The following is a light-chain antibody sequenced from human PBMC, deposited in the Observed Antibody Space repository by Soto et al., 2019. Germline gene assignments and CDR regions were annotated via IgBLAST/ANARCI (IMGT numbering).Light chain of an antibody. J-gene: IGKJ4*01. CDR3: HQYGSSPPT. CDR2: GTT. Sequence: EIVLTQSPGTVSLSPGETASLSCRASQTVSGSYLAWYQQKPGQAPRLLIYGTTSRATGVPDRFSGGGSGTAFTLTFSGLEPEDFALYNCHQYGSSPPTFGGGTKVEIK. V-gene: IGKV3-20*01. CDR1: QTVSGSY.